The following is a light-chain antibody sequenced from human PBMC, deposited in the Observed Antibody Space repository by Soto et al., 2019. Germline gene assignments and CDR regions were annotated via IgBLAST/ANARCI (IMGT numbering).Light chain of an antibody. CDR3: CSYAGRTNDV. J-gene: IGLJ1*01. CDR1: SSDIGGYNY. Sequence: QSALTQPRSVSGSPGQSVTISCTGASSDIGGYNYVSWYQQHPGKAPKLMIYDVSKRPSGVPDRFSGSKSGNTASLTISGLQAEDEADYYCCSYAGRTNDVFGAGTKVTVL. CDR2: DVS. V-gene: IGLV2-11*01.